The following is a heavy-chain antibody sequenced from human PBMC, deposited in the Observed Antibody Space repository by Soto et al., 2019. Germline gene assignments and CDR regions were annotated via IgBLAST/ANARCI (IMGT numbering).Heavy chain of an antibody. V-gene: IGHV4-61*01. CDR2: IYHSGST. J-gene: IGHJ5*02. D-gene: IGHD1-7*01. CDR3: AGYNWNYYFDP. Sequence: TLSLTCTVSGGSVRDGSFYWAWLRQPPGMGLEWIGHIYHSGSTIYNPSLKSRVTISVDTSKNQFSLNLNSMTPADAAVYYCAGYNWNYYFDPWGQGSLVTVSS. CDR1: GGSVRDGSFY.